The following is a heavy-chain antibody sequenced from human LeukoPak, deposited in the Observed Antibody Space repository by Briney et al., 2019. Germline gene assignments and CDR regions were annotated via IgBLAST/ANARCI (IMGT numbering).Heavy chain of an antibody. CDR3: AKDPSQQLVHVWDARFDP. CDR2: LSYDGSNK. V-gene: IGHV3-30*18. J-gene: IGHJ5*02. D-gene: IGHD6-13*01. Sequence: HPGMSLRLSCAASGFTFSSYGMHWVRQAPGKGREWVAVLSYDGSNKYYADSVKGRFTISRDNSKNTLYLQMNSLRAEDTAVYYCAKDPSQQLVHVWDARFDPWGQGTLVTVSS. CDR1: GFTFSSYG.